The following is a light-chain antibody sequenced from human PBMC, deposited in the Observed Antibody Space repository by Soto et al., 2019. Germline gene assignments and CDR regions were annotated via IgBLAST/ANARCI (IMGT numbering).Light chain of an antibody. CDR2: EVA. J-gene: IGLJ2*01. V-gene: IGLV2-14*01. Sequence: QSALTQPASVSGSPGQSITISCTGTSSDVGSYNYVSWYQHHPGKAPKVIIYEVANRPSELSNRFSGSKSGNTAYLTISGLQAEDEADYYCSSYTTTNTVVFAGGTKLTVL. CDR1: SSDVGSYNY. CDR3: SSYTTTNTVV.